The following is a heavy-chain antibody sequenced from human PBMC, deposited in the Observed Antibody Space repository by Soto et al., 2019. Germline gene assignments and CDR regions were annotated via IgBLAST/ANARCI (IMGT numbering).Heavy chain of an antibody. CDR1: GYTFSTYS. D-gene: IGHD3-9*01. V-gene: IGHV1-18*01. J-gene: IGHJ4*02. CDR2: ISTHNGYT. Sequence: QVQLVQSGAEVKKPGASVKVSCKTSGYTFSTYSITWVRQAPGQGLEWMGWISTHNGYTNYAQKFQGRLTMTTDTSTSTAYMELRSLTSDDTAVYYCARGMGLAAEFDYWGQGTLVTVSS. CDR3: ARGMGLAAEFDY.